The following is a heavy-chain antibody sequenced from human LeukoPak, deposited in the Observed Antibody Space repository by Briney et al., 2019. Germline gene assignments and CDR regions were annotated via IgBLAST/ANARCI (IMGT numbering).Heavy chain of an antibody. CDR1: GGSSDYF. CDR3: ARDPAGHGRYFDY. CDR2: IHTSGTT. J-gene: IGHJ4*02. D-gene: IGHD1-14*01. Sequence: PSETLSLTCTVSGGSSDYFCTWIRQSAGAGLECIGRIHTSGTTYYNPSLRSRVSMSVDTSNNKLSLSLSSVTAADTAVYYCARDPAGHGRYFDYWGQGALATVSS. V-gene: IGHV4-4*07.